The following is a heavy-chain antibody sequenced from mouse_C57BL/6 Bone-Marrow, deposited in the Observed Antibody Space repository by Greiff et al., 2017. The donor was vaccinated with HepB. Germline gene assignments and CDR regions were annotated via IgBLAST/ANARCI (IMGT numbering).Heavy chain of an antibody. J-gene: IGHJ2*01. CDR2: ISGGGGNT. Sequence: EVKLMESGGGLVKPGGSLKLSCAASGFTFSSYTMSWVRQTPEKRLEWVATISGGGGNTYYPDSVKGRFTSSRDNAKNTLYLQMSSLRSEDTALYYCARHGYYDFDYWGQGTTLTVSS. D-gene: IGHD2-3*01. V-gene: IGHV5-9*01. CDR1: GFTFSSYT. CDR3: ARHGYYDFDY.